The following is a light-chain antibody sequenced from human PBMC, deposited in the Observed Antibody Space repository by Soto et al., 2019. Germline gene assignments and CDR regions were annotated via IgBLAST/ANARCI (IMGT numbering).Light chain of an antibody. CDR2: GAS. J-gene: IGKJ2*01. V-gene: IGKV3-20*01. CDR3: QHYDPSPRYA. CDR1: QSVRSSS. Sequence: EIVLTQSPGTLSLSPGERATLSCRASQSVRSSSLAWYQHKPGQAPRLLIHGASTRATGIPDRFRGSGSGTDFTLTISRLEHEDFAVYYCQHYDPSPRYAVGQGTKLEIK.